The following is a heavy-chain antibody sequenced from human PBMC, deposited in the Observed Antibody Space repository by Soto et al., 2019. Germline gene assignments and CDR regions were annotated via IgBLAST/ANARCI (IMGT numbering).Heavy chain of an antibody. CDR3: ATDRGITMVRGVSGY. J-gene: IGHJ4*02. D-gene: IGHD3-10*01. Sequence: QVHLVESGGGVVQPGRSLRRSCAASGFTFSSYGMHWVREARGKGLEWVAVISYDGSNKYYADSVKGQFTISRDNSKNTLYLQLNSLRAEDTAVYYCATDRGITMVRGVSGYWGQGTLVTVSS. CDR1: GFTFSSYG. CDR2: ISYDGSNK. V-gene: IGHV3-30*03.